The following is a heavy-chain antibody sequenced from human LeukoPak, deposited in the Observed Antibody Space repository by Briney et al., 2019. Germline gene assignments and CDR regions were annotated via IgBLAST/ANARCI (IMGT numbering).Heavy chain of an antibody. D-gene: IGHD6-19*01. CDR2: IYPGDSDT. CDR1: GYSFTSYW. Sequence: GESLKISCKGSGYSFTSYWIGWVRQMPGKGLEWMGIIYPGDSDTRYSPSFQGQVTISADKSISTAYLQWSSLKASDTAMYYCARSGGSSGWYFDWYFDLWGRGTLVTVSS. V-gene: IGHV5-51*01. J-gene: IGHJ2*01. CDR3: ARSGGSSGWYFDWYFDL.